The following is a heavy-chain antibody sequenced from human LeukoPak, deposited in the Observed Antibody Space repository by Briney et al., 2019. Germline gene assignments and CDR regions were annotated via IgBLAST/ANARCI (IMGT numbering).Heavy chain of an antibody. CDR1: GASVITSKW. CDR3: ARREVYVFHYYGMDV. Sequence: SETLSLTCAVSGASVITSKWWSWVRQPPGKGLEWIGEIYHNGSTIYDPSLKSRVTISVDKSKNQFSLKLRSVTAADTAVYYCARREVYVFHYYGMDVWGKGTTVTVSS. CDR2: IYHNGST. D-gene: IGHD3/OR15-3a*01. V-gene: IGHV4-4*02. J-gene: IGHJ6*04.